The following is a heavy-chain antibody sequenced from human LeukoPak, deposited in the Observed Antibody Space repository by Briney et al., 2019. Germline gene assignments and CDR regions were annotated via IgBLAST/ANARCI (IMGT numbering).Heavy chain of an antibody. V-gene: IGHV3-23*01. CDR2: ISGSGGST. CDR1: GFTFSGYA. J-gene: IGHJ4*02. D-gene: IGHD3-3*01. Sequence: GGSLRLSCAASGFTFSGYAMSWVRQAPGKGLEWVSAISGSGGSTYYADSVKGRFTISRDNSKNTLYLQMNSLRAEDTAVYYCAKGLEWLSEIDYWGQGTLVTVSS. CDR3: AKGLEWLSEIDY.